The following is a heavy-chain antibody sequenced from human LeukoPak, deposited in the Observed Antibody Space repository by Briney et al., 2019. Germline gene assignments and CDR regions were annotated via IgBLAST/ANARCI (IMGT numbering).Heavy chain of an antibody. Sequence: SGTLTLTCAVSGGSISSSNWRSWVRQPPGEGLEWIGEIYHSSSTNYTPSLKSRDTISVDKSKNPFSLKLSSVTAADTAVYLCARVVSYYTVLESWFDPWGQGTLVTVSS. D-gene: IGHD3-3*01. CDR1: GGSISSSNW. CDR3: ARVVSYYTVLESWFDP. V-gene: IGHV4-4*02. J-gene: IGHJ5*02. CDR2: IYHSSST.